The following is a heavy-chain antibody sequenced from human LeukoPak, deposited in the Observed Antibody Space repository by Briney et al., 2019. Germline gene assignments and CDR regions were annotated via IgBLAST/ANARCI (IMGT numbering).Heavy chain of an antibody. CDR3: ARVGSSCSTSCQPYYYYGMDV. CDR1: GYTFTGYY. D-gene: IGHD2-2*01. Sequence: ASVKVSCKASGYTFTGYYMHWVRQAPGQGLERMGWINPNSGGTNYAQKFQGRVTMTRDTSISTAYMELSRLRSDDTAVYYCARVGSSCSTSCQPYYYYGMDVWGQGTTVTVSS. V-gene: IGHV1-2*02. CDR2: INPNSGGT. J-gene: IGHJ6*02.